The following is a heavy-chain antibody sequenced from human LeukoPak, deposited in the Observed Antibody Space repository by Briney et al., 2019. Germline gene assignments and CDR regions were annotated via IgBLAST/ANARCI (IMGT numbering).Heavy chain of an antibody. CDR3: AKQLGYCSDGSCYFPY. CDR2: ISNNGGYT. D-gene: IGHD2-15*01. V-gene: IGHV3-23*01. J-gene: IGHJ4*02. CDR1: GFNFANHA. Sequence: PGGSLRLSCAASGFNFANHAMSWVRQAPGKGLEWVSAISNNGGYTYYADSVQGRFTISRDNSKSTLCLQMNSLRAEDTAVYYCAKQLGYCSDGSCYFPYWGQGTLVTVSS.